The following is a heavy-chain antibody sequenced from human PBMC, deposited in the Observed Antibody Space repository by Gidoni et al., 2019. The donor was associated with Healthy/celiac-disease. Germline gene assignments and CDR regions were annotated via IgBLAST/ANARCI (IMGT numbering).Heavy chain of an antibody. J-gene: IGHJ4*02. D-gene: IGHD5-12*01. CDR2: ISSSGSTI. V-gene: IGHV3-11*01. Sequence: QVQLVESGGGLVKPGGSLRLSCAASGFPFSDYYMSWIRQAPGKGLEWVSYISSSGSTIDYADSVKGRFTISRENAKKSLYLQMNSLRAEDTAVYYCARVGPVATIPVDYWGQGTLVTVSS. CDR1: GFPFSDYY. CDR3: ARVGPVATIPVDY.